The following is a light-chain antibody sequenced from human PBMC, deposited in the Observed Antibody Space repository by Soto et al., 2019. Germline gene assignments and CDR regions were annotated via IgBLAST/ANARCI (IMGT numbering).Light chain of an antibody. V-gene: IGKV1-5*03. CDR3: QQYNSYAWT. CDR2: KAS. CDR1: KSISSW. J-gene: IGKJ1*01. Sequence: DIQMTQSPSTLSASVGDRVTITCRASKSISSWLAWYQQKPGKAPKLLIYKASSLESGVPSRFSGSGSGTEFTLTISSLQPDDFATDYCQQYNSYAWTFGQGTKVEIK.